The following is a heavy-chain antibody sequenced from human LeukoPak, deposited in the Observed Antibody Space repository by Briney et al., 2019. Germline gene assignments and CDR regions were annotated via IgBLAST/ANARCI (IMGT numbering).Heavy chain of an antibody. D-gene: IGHD3-22*01. CDR2: IYYSGST. Sequence: SETLSLTCTVSGGSISSYYWSWIRQPPGKGLEWIGYIYYSGSTNYNPSLKSRVTISVDTSKNQFSLKLSSVTAADTAVYYCARYTYYYDSSGYYLDNWFDPWGQGTLVTVSS. CDR1: GGSISSYY. CDR3: ARYTYYYDSSGYYLDNWFDP. J-gene: IGHJ5*02. V-gene: IGHV4-59*01.